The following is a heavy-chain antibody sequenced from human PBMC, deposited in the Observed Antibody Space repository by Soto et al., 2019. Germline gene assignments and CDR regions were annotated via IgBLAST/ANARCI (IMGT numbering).Heavy chain of an antibody. CDR3: TTDDPINKN. CDR2: IKSKTDGGTR. Sequence: PGGFLRLSCAASGVTFINAWMSWVRQAPGKGLEWVGRIKSKTDGGTRDYAAPVKGRFTMSRDDSKNMLYLQMSSLKTEDTAVYYCTTDDPINKNWGQGTLVTVSS. CDR1: GVTFINAW. J-gene: IGHJ4*02. V-gene: IGHV3-15*01.